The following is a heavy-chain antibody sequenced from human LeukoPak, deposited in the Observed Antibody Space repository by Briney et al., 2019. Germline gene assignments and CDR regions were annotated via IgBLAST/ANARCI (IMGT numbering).Heavy chain of an antibody. D-gene: IGHD6-19*01. CDR2: INHSGST. CDR3: ARGAVAVATGY. J-gene: IGHJ4*02. CDR1: GGSFSGYY. Sequence: ASETLSLTCAVYGGSFSGYYWSWIRQPPGKGLEWIGEINHSGSTNYNPSLKSRVTISVDTSKNQFSLKLSSVTAADTAVYYCARGAVAVATGYWGQGTLVTVSS. V-gene: IGHV4-34*01.